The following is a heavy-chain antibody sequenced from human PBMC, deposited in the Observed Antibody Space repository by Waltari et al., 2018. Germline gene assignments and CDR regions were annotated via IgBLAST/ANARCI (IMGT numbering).Heavy chain of an antibody. CDR3: AKSSIYSGYDHDY. Sequence: EVQLVESGGGLVQPGGSLRLSCAASGFTFRSYAMSWVRPAPGKGLEGVSAISGSGGSTYYADSVKGRFTISRDNSKNTLYLQMNSRRAEDTAVYYCAKSSIYSGYDHDYWGQGTLVTVSS. CDR2: ISGSGGST. V-gene: IGHV3-23*04. J-gene: IGHJ4*02. D-gene: IGHD5-12*01. CDR1: GFTFRSYA.